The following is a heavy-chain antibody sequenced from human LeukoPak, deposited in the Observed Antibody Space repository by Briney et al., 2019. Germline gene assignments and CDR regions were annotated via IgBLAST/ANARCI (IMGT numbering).Heavy chain of an antibody. CDR3: ARPYDSSGYFYL. CDR2: IFYSGST. J-gene: IGHJ5*02. CDR1: GGSISSRSYY. Sequence: SETLSLTCTVSGGSISSRSYYWSWIRQPPGKGLEGIGNIFYSGSTYYNPSLKSRVTIIVDTSKNQFSLKLSSVTAADTAVYYCARPYDSSGYFYLWGQGTLVTVSS. V-gene: IGHV4-39*01. D-gene: IGHD3-22*01.